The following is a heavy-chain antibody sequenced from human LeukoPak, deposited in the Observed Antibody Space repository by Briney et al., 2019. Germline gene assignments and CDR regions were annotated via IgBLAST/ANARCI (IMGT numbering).Heavy chain of an antibody. J-gene: IGHJ5*02. D-gene: IGHD3-10*01. Sequence: GGSLRLSCAASGFTFSNYAMSWVRQAPGKGPEWVSALSGSGGCTYYADSVKGRFTISRDNSKNTLYLQMTSLRAEDTAVYYCAKLPSFSGSYNWFDPWGQGTLVTVSS. CDR3: AKLPSFSGSYNWFDP. CDR2: LSGSGGCT. CDR1: GFTFSNYA. V-gene: IGHV3-23*01.